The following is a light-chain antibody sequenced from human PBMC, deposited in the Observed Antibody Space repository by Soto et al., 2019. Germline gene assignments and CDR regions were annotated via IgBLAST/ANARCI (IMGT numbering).Light chain of an antibody. V-gene: IGLV1-40*01. CDR1: SSNIGAGYE. CDR3: QSYDCSLSALYV. Sequence: QSVLTQPPSVSGAPGQRVTISCTGSSSNIGAGYEVHWYQQLPGTAPKLLIYGNNNRPSGVPDRFSGSKSGTSASLAITGLQAEDEADYYCQSYDCSLSALYVSGTGTKVTVL. CDR2: GNN. J-gene: IGLJ1*01.